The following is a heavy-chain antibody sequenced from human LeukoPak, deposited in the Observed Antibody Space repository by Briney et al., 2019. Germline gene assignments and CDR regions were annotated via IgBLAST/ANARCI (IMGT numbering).Heavy chain of an antibody. CDR3: ARAHYYDSRYNWFDP. CDR2: IIPILGIA. V-gene: IGHV1-69*02. Sequence: SVKVSCKASGGTFSSYTISWVRQAPGQGLEWMGRIIPILGIANYAQKFQGRVTITADKSTSTACMELSSLRSEDTAVYYCARAHYYDSRYNWFDPWGQGTLVTVSS. CDR1: GGTFSSYT. D-gene: IGHD3-22*01. J-gene: IGHJ5*02.